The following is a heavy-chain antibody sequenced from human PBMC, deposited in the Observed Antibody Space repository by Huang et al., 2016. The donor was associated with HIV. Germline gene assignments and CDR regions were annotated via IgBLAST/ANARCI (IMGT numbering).Heavy chain of an antibody. CDR3: AREVMTSFGGPFDP. Sequence: QVQLYQWGAGLLRPSETLSLTCAVYRGSLSGYYWSWIRQSPAKGLEWIGEINYSGTINYNPSLKSRVTISVDTSKKQWSLKWKSVTAADTAVYYCAREVMTSFGGPFDPWGQGTLVAVSS. CDR2: INYSGTI. V-gene: IGHV4-34*01. D-gene: IGHD3-16*01. J-gene: IGHJ5*02. CDR1: RGSLSGYY.